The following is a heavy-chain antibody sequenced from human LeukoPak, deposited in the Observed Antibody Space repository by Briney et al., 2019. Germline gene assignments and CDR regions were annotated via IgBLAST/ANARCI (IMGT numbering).Heavy chain of an antibody. J-gene: IGHJ3*02. CDR1: GYHFTSYW. Sequence: GESLEISCKGSGYHFTSYWIGWVRQMPGKGLEWMGIIYPGDSDTRYSPSFQGQVTISADKSISTAYLQWSSLKASDTAMYYCARPRIAAAEDDFDIWGQGTMVTVSS. CDR2: IYPGDSDT. V-gene: IGHV5-51*01. CDR3: ARPRIAAAEDDFDI. D-gene: IGHD6-13*01.